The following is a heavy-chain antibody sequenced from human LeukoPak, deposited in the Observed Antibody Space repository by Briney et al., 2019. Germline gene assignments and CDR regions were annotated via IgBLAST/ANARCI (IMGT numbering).Heavy chain of an antibody. D-gene: IGHD3-22*01. CDR3: ARDPYDRGGYGAFDL. J-gene: IGHJ3*01. CDR1: GFSFSDHW. V-gene: IGHV3-7*01. CDR2: IKQDGSET. Sequence: GGPLRLFCAPSGFSFSDHWITWVRKPPAKGLEGVANIKQDGSETYYVDAVRGRFTISRDNAKNSLYLQMNSLRAEDTAIYYCARDPYDRGGYGAFDLWGLGTTITVSS.